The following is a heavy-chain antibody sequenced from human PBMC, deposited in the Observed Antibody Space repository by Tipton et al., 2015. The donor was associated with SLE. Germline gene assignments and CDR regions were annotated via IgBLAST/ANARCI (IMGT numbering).Heavy chain of an antibody. CDR3: ARAEIYYYDKSGYFPHAFDI. J-gene: IGHJ3*02. CDR1: GDSLTTNY. CDR2: VYTSGTT. Sequence: TLSLTCTVSGDSLTTNYWNWIRQPAGKGLEWLGRVYTSGTTNFNPSRPSLKSRISISIDTSNNKFSLRLTSVTAADAAVYYCARAEIYYYDKSGYFPHAFDIWGPGIVVTVSS. V-gene: IGHV4-4*07. D-gene: IGHD3-22*01.